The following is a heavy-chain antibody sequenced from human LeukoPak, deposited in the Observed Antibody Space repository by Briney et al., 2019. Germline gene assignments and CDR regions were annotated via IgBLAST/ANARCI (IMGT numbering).Heavy chain of an antibody. J-gene: IGHJ4*02. CDR1: GFTFSSYA. CDR2: ISYDGSNK. D-gene: IGHD5-12*01. CDR3: ARGGSHYYFDY. V-gene: IGHV3-30-3*01. Sequence: GGSLRLSCAASGFTFSSYAMHWVRQAPGKGLEWVAVISYDGSNKYYADSVKGRFTISRDNSKNTLYLQMNSLRAEVTAVYYCARGGSHYYFDYWGQGTLVTVSS.